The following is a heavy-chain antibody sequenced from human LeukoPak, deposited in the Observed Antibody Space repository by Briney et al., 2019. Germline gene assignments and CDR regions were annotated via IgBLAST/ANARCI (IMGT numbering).Heavy chain of an antibody. Sequence: KPSETLSLTCAVYGGSFSGYYWSWIRQPPGKGLEWMGEINHSGSTNYNPSLKSRVTISVDTSKNQFSLKLSSVTAEDTAVYYCARGRPPNYDFWSGYYLPNYYYYYYMDVWGKGTTVTVSS. D-gene: IGHD3-3*01. V-gene: IGHV4-34*01. CDR2: INHSGST. CDR1: GGSFSGYY. J-gene: IGHJ6*03. CDR3: ARGRPPNYDFWSGYYLPNYYYYYYMDV.